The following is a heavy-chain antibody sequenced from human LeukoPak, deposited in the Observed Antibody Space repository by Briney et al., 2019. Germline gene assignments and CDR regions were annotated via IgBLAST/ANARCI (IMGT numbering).Heavy chain of an antibody. D-gene: IGHD3-3*01. Sequence: ASVKVSCKVSGDTFSTYAITWVRRAPGQGLEWMSRIIPIAGITHYAQKFQGRVTVTGDKSTNTAYMELSRLRSEDTAVYYCARDLPFAYHAFDIWGQGTTVAVSS. CDR3: ARDLPFAYHAFDI. CDR1: GDTFSTYA. V-gene: IGHV1-69*04. CDR2: IIPIAGIT. J-gene: IGHJ3*02.